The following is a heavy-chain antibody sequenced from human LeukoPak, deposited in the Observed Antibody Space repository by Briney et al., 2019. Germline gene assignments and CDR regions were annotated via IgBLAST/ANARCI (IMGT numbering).Heavy chain of an antibody. V-gene: IGHV3-15*01. J-gene: IGHJ3*02. Sequence: GRSLRLSCVSPGFTFNYAWMSWVRQAPGKGLEWVGRIKSKTDGGTIEYAAPVRGRFSISRDDSHNTVYLQMNSLKTEDTAVYYCTTPSAAAVKAAFDIWGQGTMVTVSS. CDR2: IKSKTDGGTI. CDR3: TTPSAAAVKAAFDI. CDR1: GFTFNYAW. D-gene: IGHD6-13*01.